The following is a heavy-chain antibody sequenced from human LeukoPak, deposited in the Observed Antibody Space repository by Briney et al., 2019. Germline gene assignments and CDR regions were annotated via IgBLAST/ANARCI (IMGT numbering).Heavy chain of an antibody. D-gene: IGHD2-2*01. CDR3: ASQSPAASSGYYYMDV. CDR2: MNPNSGNT. V-gene: IGHV1-8*02. CDR1: GYTFTSYD. Sequence: ASVKVSCKASGYTFTSYDISWVRQATGQGLEWMGWMNPNSGNTGYAQKFQGRVTMTRNTSISTAYMELSSLRSEDTAVYYCASQSPAASSGYYYMDVWGKGTTVTISS. J-gene: IGHJ6*03.